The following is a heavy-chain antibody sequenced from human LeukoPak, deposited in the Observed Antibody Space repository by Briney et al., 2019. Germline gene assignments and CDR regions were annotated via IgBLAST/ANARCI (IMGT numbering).Heavy chain of an antibody. CDR3: ARDGGGKHVLYYFDY. CDR1: GFTFSSYG. Sequence: GGSLRLSCAASGFTFSSYGMHWVRQAPGKGLEWVAVISYDGSNKYYADSVKGRFTISRDNSKNTLYLQMNSLRAEDTAVYYCARDGGGKHVLYYFDYWGQGTLVTVSS. D-gene: IGHD2-8*02. J-gene: IGHJ4*02. CDR2: ISYDGSNK. V-gene: IGHV3-30*03.